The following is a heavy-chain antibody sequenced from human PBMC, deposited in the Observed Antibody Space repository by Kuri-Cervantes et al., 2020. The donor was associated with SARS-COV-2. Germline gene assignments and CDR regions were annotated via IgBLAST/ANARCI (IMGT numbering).Heavy chain of an antibody. D-gene: IGHD3-22*01. Sequence: GESLKISCAASGFTFSSYAMHWVRQAPGKGLEWVAVISYDGSNKYYADSVKGRFTISRDNSKNTLYLQMNSLRAEDTAVYYCARVSGYDSSGYRRGDAFDIWGQGTMVTVSS. V-gene: IGHV3-30*01. CDR1: GFTFSSYA. CDR3: ARVSGYDSSGYRRGDAFDI. CDR2: ISYDGSNK. J-gene: IGHJ3*02.